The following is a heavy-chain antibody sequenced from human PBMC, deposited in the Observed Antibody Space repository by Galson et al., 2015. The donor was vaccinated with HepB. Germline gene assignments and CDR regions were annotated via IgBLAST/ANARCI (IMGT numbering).Heavy chain of an antibody. CDR1: GFTFSSYG. V-gene: IGHV3-33*01. Sequence: SLRLSCAASGFTFSSYGMHWVRQAPGKGLEWVAVIWYDGSNKYYADSVKGRFTISRDNSKNTLYLQMNSLRAEDTAVYYCAREPHMPGIRIVGGFGFDYWGQGTLVTVSS. CDR3: AREPHMPGIRIVGGFGFDY. J-gene: IGHJ4*02. CDR2: IWYDGSNK. D-gene: IGHD2-21*01.